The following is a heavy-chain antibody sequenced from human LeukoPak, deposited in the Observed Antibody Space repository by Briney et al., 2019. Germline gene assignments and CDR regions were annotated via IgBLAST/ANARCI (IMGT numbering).Heavy chain of an antibody. CDR3: ARHEADSDY. CDR2: INHSGST. D-gene: IGHD2-21*01. CDR1: GGSFSGYY. Sequence: SETLSLTCAVYGGSFSGYYWSWIRQPPGKGLEWIGEINHSGSTNYNPSLKSRVTISVDTSKNQFSLKLSSVTAADTAVYYCARHEADSDYWGQGTLVTVSS. V-gene: IGHV4-34*01. J-gene: IGHJ4*02.